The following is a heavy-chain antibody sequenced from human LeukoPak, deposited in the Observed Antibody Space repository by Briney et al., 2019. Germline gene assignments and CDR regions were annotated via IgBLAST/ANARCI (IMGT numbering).Heavy chain of an antibody. CDR3: ARTPDGVGDFDY. CDR1: GFTFSSYS. CDR2: ISSSSSYI. D-gene: IGHD2-15*01. V-gene: IGHV3-21*01. Sequence: GGSLRLSCAASGFTFSSYSMNWVRQAPGKGLEWVSSISSSSSYIYYADSVKGRFTISRDNAKNSLYLQMNSLRAEDTAVYYCARTPDGVGDFDYWGQGTLVTVSS. J-gene: IGHJ4*02.